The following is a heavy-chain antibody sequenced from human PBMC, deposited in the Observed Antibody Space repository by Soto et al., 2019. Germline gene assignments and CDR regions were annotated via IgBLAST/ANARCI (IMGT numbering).Heavy chain of an antibody. J-gene: IGHJ4*02. CDR3: AKDLRSTWVAGTFDS. D-gene: IGHD6-19*01. Sequence: GESLRLSCAASGFTFSNYVMSWVRQAPGKGLEWVSAISGSGGGTFYADSVKGRFTISRDNSKNTLYLQMDGLRAEDTAVYYCAKDLRSTWVAGTFDSWGQGTLVTVSS. V-gene: IGHV3-23*01. CDR1: GFTFSNYV. CDR2: ISGSGGGT.